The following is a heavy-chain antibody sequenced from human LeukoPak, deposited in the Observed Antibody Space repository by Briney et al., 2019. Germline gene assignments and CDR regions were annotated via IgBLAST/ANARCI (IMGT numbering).Heavy chain of an antibody. D-gene: IGHD6-13*01. CDR1: GCTFTGYD. CDR3: ARGEYSSSWYPFDY. J-gene: IGHJ4*02. V-gene: IGHV1-8*01. Sequence: GASVKVSCKTSGCTFTGYDINWVRQAPGQGLEWMGWMKSNSGDTHFAQKFQGRVTMTRDTSISTAFMELSSLRSEDTAVYYCARGEYSSSWYPFDYWGQGSPVTVSS. CDR2: MKSNSGDT.